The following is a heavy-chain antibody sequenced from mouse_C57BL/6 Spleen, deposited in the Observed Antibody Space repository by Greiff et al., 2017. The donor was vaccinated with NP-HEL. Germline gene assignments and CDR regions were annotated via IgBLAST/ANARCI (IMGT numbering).Heavy chain of an antibody. CDR3: ARGGTGAMDY. CDR2: IYPSDSET. CDR1: GYTFTSYW. Sequence: QVQLQQPGAELVRPGTSVKLSCKASGYTFTSYWMHWVKQRPGQGLEWIGNIYPSDSETHYNQKFKDKATLTVDKSSSTAYMQLSSLTSEDSAVYYCARGGTGAMDYWGQGTSVTVSS. V-gene: IGHV1-61*01. D-gene: IGHD4-1*01. J-gene: IGHJ4*01.